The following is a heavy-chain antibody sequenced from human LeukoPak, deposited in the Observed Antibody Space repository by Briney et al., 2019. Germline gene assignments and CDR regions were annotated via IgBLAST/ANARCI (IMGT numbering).Heavy chain of an antibody. Sequence: SETLSLTCTVSGGSISSYYWSWIRQPAGKGLEWIGRIYTSGSTNYNPSLKSRVTMSVDTSKNQFSLKLSSVTAADTAVYYCARHFLFAVEMATKARWFDPWGQGTLVTVSS. CDR1: GGSISSYY. CDR3: ARHFLFAVEMATKARWFDP. D-gene: IGHD5-24*01. CDR2: IYTSGST. V-gene: IGHV4-4*07. J-gene: IGHJ5*02.